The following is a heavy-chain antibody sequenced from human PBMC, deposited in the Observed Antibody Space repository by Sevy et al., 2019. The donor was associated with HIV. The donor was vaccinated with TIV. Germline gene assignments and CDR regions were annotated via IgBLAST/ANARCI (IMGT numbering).Heavy chain of an antibody. V-gene: IGHV7-4-1*02. CDR3: AKAPPAASFLVPRGFQH. CDR2: IDTNTGNP. J-gene: IGHJ1*01. CDR1: GYNFNTYV. Sequence: ASVKVSCKASGYNFNTYVMNWVRQVPGQGLEWMGWIDTNTGNPTYAQAFRGRFVFSLDTSVSTAYLQISSLKAEDTAVYYCAKAPPAASFLVPRGFQHWGQGTLVTVSS. D-gene: IGHD3-10*01.